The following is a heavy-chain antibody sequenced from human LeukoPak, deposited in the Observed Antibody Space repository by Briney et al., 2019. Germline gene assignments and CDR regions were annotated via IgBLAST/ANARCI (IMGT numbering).Heavy chain of an antibody. J-gene: IGHJ4*02. V-gene: IGHV3-23*01. CDR3: AKGTAVADIYFDS. CDR2: LVGSGGTT. D-gene: IGHD6-19*01. Sequence: RQAXXXXXEWXXALVGSGGTTYYALSVRGRFTISRDNSKSMPYLQMNSLRAEDTAVYYCAKGTAVADIYFDSWGQGTLATVSS.